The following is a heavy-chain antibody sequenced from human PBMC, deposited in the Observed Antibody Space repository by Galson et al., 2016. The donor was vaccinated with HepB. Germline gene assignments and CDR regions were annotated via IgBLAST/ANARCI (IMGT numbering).Heavy chain of an antibody. CDR2: IGAAGDT. CDR1: GFTFSNYD. D-gene: IGHD2-15*01. CDR3: AREGGCSGGRCHNAAFDI. J-gene: IGHJ3*02. V-gene: IGHV3-13*01. Sequence: LRLSCAASGFTFSNYDMHWVRQATGKGLEWVSAIGAAGDTYYPGSVKGRFTISRENANNSLYLHMNSLSAGDTAVYYCAREGGCSGGRCHNAAFDIWGQGIMFTVSS.